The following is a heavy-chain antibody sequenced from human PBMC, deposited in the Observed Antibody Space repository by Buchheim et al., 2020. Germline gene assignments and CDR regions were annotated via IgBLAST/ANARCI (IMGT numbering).Heavy chain of an antibody. J-gene: IGHJ4*02. CDR3: ARATYDFWSGYPSD. V-gene: IGHV3-7*01. CDR2: IKQDGSEK. CDR1: GFSFSDFY. D-gene: IGHD3-3*01. Sequence: VQLVESGGGLVKPGGSLRLSCAASGFSFSDFYMTWIRQAPGKGLEWVANIKQDGSEKYYVDSVKGRFTISRDNAKNSLYLQMNSLRAEDTAVYYCARATYDFWSGYPSDWGQGTL.